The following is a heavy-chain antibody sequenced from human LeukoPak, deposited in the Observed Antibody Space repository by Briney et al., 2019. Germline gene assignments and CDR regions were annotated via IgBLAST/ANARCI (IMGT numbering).Heavy chain of an antibody. CDR1: GYTFTSYY. CDR2: INPNSGGT. J-gene: IGHJ5*02. Sequence: EASVKVSCKASGYTFTSYYMHWVRQAPGQGLEWMGWINPNSGGTNYAQKFQGRVTMTRDTSISTAYMELSRLRSDDTAVYYCARKGMYGDYAWFDPWGQGTLVTVSS. CDR3: ARKGMYGDYAWFDP. V-gene: IGHV1-2*02. D-gene: IGHD4-17*01.